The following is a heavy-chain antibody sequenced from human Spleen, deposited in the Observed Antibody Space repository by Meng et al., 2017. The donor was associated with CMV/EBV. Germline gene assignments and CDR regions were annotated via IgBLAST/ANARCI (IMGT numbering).Heavy chain of an antibody. D-gene: IGHD5-24*01. V-gene: IGHV5-51*01. J-gene: IGHJ4*02. CDR1: GYSFISYW. Sequence: GGSLRLSCKGSGYSFISYWIGWVRQMPGKGLEWMGIISPGDSDTRYSPSFQGQVTISADKSISTAYLQWNSLKASDTAMYYCARYGDGYNFVDYWGQGTLVTVSS. CDR3: ARYGDGYNFVDY. CDR2: ISPGDSDT.